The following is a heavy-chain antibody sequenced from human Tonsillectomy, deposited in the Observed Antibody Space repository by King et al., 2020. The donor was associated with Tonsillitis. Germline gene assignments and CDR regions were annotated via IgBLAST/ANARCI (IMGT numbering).Heavy chain of an antibody. D-gene: IGHD3/OR15-3a*01. CDR2: IYISWTT. CDR1: GGSISNHY. V-gene: IGHV4-4*07. Sequence: VQLQESGPGLVKPSETLSLTCTVSGGSISNHYLSWIRQSAGKGLEWIGRIYISWTTNYNPSLQSRVTMSVDTSKNQFSLRLTSVTAADTAVYYCARGGGLGWYFDLWGRGTLVTVSS. CDR3: ARGGGLGWYFDL. J-gene: IGHJ2*01.